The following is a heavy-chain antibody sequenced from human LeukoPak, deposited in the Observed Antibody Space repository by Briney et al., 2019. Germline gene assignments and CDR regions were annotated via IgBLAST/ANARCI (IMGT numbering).Heavy chain of an antibody. D-gene: IGHD6-19*01. Sequence: GGSLRLSCAASGFTLSSYGMSWVRQAPGKGLEWLSHINGGTTYYADSVKGRFTISRDNSKNTLYLQMNSLRAEDTAVYYCAKDNAYSSGWLYYFDYWGQGTLVTVSS. CDR3: AKDNAYSSGWLYYFDY. V-gene: IGHV3-23*01. J-gene: IGHJ4*02. CDR2: INGGTT. CDR1: GFTLSSYG.